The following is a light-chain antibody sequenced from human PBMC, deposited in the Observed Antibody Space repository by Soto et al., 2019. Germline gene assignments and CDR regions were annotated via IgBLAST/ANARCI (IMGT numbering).Light chain of an antibody. CDR3: QQYDSYSWT. V-gene: IGKV1-5*01. CDR2: DAS. CDR1: QSVSTF. Sequence: DIQMTQSPSTLSASEGDTVPITCRASQSVSTFLAWHQQKPGKAPRLMIFDASSLYSGVPARFSGSGSGTEFTLTISNLQPDDFATYYCQQYDSYSWTFGQGTKVDIK. J-gene: IGKJ1*01.